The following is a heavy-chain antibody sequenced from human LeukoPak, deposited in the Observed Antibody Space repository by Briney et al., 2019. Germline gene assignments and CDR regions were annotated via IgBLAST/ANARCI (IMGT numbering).Heavy chain of an antibody. CDR2: VSSKGGST. CDR3: VKDYYASGSYHWFDP. D-gene: IGHD3-10*01. J-gene: IGHJ5*02. CDR1: GFTFRTYT. Sequence: GGSLRLSCSASGFTFRTYTMHWVRQAPGKGLEYVSGVSSKGGSTYYADSVKGRFTISRDNSKNTLYLQLSSLRAEDTAVYYCVKDYYASGSYHWFDPWGQGTLVTVSS. V-gene: IGHV3-64D*06.